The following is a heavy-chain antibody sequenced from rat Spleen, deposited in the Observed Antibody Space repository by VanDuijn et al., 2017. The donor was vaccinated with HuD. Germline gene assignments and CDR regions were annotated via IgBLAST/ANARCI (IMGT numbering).Heavy chain of an antibody. CDR3: VSHGARISRFAY. Sequence: EVQLQESGPGLVKPSQSLSLTCSVTGHSITSSYRWNWIRKFPGNKLEWMGYINSAGTTIYNPSLKSRISITRDASKNQFFLQVNSVTSEDTATYYCVSHGARISRFAYWGQGTLVTVSS. D-gene: IGHD2-7*01. J-gene: IGHJ3*01. V-gene: IGHV3-3*01. CDR1: GHSITSSYR. CDR2: INSAGTT.